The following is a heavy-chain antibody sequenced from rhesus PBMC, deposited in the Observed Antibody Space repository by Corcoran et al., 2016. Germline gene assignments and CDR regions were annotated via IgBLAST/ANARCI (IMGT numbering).Heavy chain of an antibody. D-gene: IGHD7-45*01. CDR3: ARHGLTGGFDY. V-gene: IGHV4-99*01. Sequence: QVQLQESGPGLVKPSETLSLTCAVSGYSINSGSYWVWIRQPPGKGLEYIASISGGSGSTNYNPSLKGRVTISKDMSKNQFSLKLTSVTAADTAVYYCARHGLTGGFDYWGQGVLVTVSS. CDR2: ISGGSGST. CDR1: GYSINSGSY. J-gene: IGHJ4*01.